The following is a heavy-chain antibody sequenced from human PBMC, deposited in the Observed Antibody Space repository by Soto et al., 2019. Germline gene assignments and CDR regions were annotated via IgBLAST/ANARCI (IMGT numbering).Heavy chain of an antibody. CDR2: VYYNENT. CDR1: GGSISSFTYY. CDR3: ARRERYYGSPGWFDP. D-gene: IGHD3-10*01. Sequence: PSETLSLTCSVSGGSISSFTYYWGWIRQPPGKGLEWIGTVYYNENTYYNPSLKSRVTITVDTAKNQFSLNLRSVTAADTAMYFCARRERYYGSPGWFDPWGPGTLGNVSS. V-gene: IGHV4-39*01. J-gene: IGHJ5*02.